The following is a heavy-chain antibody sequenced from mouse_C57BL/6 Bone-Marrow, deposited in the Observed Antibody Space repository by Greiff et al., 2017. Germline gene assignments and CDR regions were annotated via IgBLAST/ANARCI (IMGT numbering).Heavy chain of an antibody. CDR1: GFNIKDDY. V-gene: IGHV14-4*01. Sequence: VQLQQSGAELVRPGASVKLSCTASGFNIKDDYMHWVKQRPEQGLEWIGWIDPENGDTEYASKFQGKATITADTSSNTAYLQLSSLTSEDTAVYYGTTGSYCGSVFAYWGQGTPVTVSA. CDR2: IDPENGDT. J-gene: IGHJ3*01. D-gene: IGHD1-1*01. CDR3: TTGSYCGSVFAY.